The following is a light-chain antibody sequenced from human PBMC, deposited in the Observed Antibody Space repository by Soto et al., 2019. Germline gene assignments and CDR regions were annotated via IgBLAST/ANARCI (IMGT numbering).Light chain of an antibody. J-gene: IGKJ1*01. V-gene: IGKV1-5*03. CDR3: QHYNSYSEA. Sequence: DIQMTQSPSTLSGSVGDRVTITCRASQTISSWLAWYPQKPGKAPKLLIYKASTLKSGVPSRFSGSGSGTEFTLTISSMQPDDFATYDCQHYNSYSEAFGHVTKVELK. CDR2: KAS. CDR1: QTISSW.